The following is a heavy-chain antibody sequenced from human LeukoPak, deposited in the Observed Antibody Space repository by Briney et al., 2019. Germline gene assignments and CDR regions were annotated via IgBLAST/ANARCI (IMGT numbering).Heavy chain of an antibody. J-gene: IGHJ4*02. D-gene: IGHD3-16*01. CDR1: GGSIRSGGYY. CDR3: ARRPGEHFDY. Sequence: PSQTLSLTCTVSGGSIRSGGYYWSWIRQYPGKGLEWIGYIYYSGTTYYNPPLESRVSISVDTSENQFSLKLSSVTAADTAVYYCARRPGEHFDYWGQGTLVTVSS. V-gene: IGHV4-31*03. CDR2: IYYSGTT.